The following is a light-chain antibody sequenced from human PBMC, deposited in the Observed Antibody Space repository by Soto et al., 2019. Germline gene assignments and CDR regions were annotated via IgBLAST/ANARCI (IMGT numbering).Light chain of an antibody. CDR1: SSDVGGYNY. Sequence: QSALTQPRSVSGSPGQSVTISCTGTSSDVGGYNYVSWYQQHPGTAPKLLIYDNNKRPSGIPDRFSGSKSGTSATLGITGLQTGDEADYYCGTWDSGLSAVVFGGGTKVTVL. CDR2: DNN. CDR3: GTWDSGLSAVV. V-gene: IGLV1-51*01. J-gene: IGLJ2*01.